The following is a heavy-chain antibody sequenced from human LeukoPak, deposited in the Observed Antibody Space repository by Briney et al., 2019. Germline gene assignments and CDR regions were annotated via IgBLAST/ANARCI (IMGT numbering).Heavy chain of an antibody. CDR2: IIPIFGTA. D-gene: IGHD1-26*01. V-gene: IGHV1-69*01. CDR3: ARGESGSYDY. CDR1: GFTFSSYA. Sequence: PGRSLRLSCAASGFTFSSYAISWVRQAPGQGLEWMGGIIPIFGTANYAQKFQGRVTITADESTSTAYMELSSLRSEDTAVYYCARGESGSYDYWGQGTLVTVSS. J-gene: IGHJ4*02.